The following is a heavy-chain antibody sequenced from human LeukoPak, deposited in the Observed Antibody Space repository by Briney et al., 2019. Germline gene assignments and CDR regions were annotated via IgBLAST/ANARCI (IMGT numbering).Heavy chain of an antibody. CDR3: AKDMGYFTGMDV. CDR2: IRGSGGST. J-gene: IGHJ6*02. Sequence: PGGSLRLSCAASGFIVNSYVMSWVRPAPGKGLEWVSLIRGSGGSTYYADSVRGRFTISRDNSKNTLYLQMNSLRAEDTAVYYCAKDMGYFTGMDVWGQGTTVTVSS. CDR1: GFIVNSYV. V-gene: IGHV3-23*01. D-gene: IGHD2-8*01.